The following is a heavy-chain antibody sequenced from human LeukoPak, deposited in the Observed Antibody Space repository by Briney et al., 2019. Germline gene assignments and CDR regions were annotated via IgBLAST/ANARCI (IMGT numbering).Heavy chain of an antibody. V-gene: IGHV1-69*13. J-gene: IGHJ4*02. D-gene: IGHD3-9*01. Sequence: ASVKVSCKDSGGTFSSYAISWVRQAPGQGLEWMGGIIPIFGAANYAQKLQGRVTLTADESTSTAYMELSSLRSEDTAVYYCARDRRRSYDILTGYVICYWGQGTPVNVSS. CDR2: IIPIFGAA. CDR3: ARDRRRSYDILTGYVICY. CDR1: GGTFSSYA.